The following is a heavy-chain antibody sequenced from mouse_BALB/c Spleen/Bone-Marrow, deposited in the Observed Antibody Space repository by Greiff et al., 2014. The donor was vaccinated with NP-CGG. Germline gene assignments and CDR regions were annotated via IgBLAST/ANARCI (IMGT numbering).Heavy chain of an antibody. Sequence: QVQLKQSGAELARPGASVKMSCKASGYTFTSYTMHWVKQRPGQGLEWIGYINPSSGYTNYNQKFKDKATLTADKSSSTAYMQLSSLTSEDSAVYYCALANWDIGGAFAYWGQGTLVTVSA. J-gene: IGHJ3*01. D-gene: IGHD4-1*01. CDR1: GYTFTSYT. CDR2: INPSSGYT. CDR3: ALANWDIGGAFAY. V-gene: IGHV1-4*01.